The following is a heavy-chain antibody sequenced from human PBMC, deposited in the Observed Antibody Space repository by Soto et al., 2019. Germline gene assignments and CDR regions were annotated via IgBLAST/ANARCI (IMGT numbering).Heavy chain of an antibody. Sequence: SLRLSCAASGFTFSAFGMHWVRQAPGKGLEWVAVISYDGSHQYYGDSVKGRFTISRDNSKNTLYLQMNSLRPEDTAVYYCAKDPGGGYKYFFYGMDVWGQGTTVTVSS. D-gene: IGHD3-22*01. CDR2: ISYDGSHQ. V-gene: IGHV3-30*18. J-gene: IGHJ6*02. CDR1: GFTFSAFG. CDR3: AKDPGGGYKYFFYGMDV.